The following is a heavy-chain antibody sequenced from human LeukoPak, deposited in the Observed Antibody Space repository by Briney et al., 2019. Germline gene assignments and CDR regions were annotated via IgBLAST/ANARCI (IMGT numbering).Heavy chain of an antibody. Sequence: SETLSLTCTVSGGSISSYHWSWIRQPAGKGLEWIGRIYTSGSTNYNPSLKSRVTMSVDTSKNQFSLKLSSVTAADTAVYYCARGTDYYDSSGYYYVDYWGQGTLVTVSS. D-gene: IGHD3-22*01. J-gene: IGHJ4*02. CDR2: IYTSGST. V-gene: IGHV4-4*07. CDR1: GGSISSYH. CDR3: ARGTDYYDSSGYYYVDY.